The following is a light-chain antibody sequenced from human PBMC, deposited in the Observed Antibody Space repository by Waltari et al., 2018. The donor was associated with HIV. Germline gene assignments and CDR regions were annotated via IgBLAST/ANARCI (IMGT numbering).Light chain of an antibody. CDR3: SSYTSSSTPYVV. CDR1: SSDVGGYNY. CDR2: EVS. J-gene: IGLJ2*01. V-gene: IGLV2-14*01. Sequence: GSPGQSITISCTGTSSDVGGYNYVSWYQQHPGKAPKLMIYEVSNRPSGVSNRFSGSKSGNTASLTISGLQAEDEADYYCSSYTSSSTPYVVFGGGTKLTVL.